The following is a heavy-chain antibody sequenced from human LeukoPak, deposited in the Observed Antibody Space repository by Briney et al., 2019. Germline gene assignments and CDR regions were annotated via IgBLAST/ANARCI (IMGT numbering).Heavy chain of an antibody. J-gene: IGHJ4*02. CDR3: ARAGYYGGYDDY. D-gene: IGHD5-12*01. Sequence: EASVKVSCKASGYTFTSYYMHWVRQAPGQGLEWMGWMNPNSGNTGYAQKFQGRVTITRNTSISTAYMELSSLRSEDTAVYYCARAGYYGGYDDYWGQGTLVTVSS. CDR2: MNPNSGNT. V-gene: IGHV1-8*03. CDR1: GYTFTSYY.